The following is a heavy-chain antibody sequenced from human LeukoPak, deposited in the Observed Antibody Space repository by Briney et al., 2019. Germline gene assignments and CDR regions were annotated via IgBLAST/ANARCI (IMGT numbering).Heavy chain of an antibody. J-gene: IGHJ4*02. V-gene: IGHV4-34*01. CDR3: AARKRVRPFDY. CDR2: INHSGST. D-gene: IGHD1-14*01. CDR1: GGSFSGYY. Sequence: PSETLSLTCAVYGGSFSGYYWSWIRQPPGKGLEWIGEINHSGSTNYNPSLKSRVTISVDTSKNQFSLKLSPVTAADTAVYYCAARKRVRPFDYWGQGTLVTVSS.